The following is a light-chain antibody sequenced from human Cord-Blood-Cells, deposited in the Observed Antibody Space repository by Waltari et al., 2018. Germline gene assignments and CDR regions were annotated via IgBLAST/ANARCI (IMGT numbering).Light chain of an antibody. CDR1: QSISSW. CDR2: KAS. V-gene: IGKV1-5*03. CDR3: QQYNSYSST. J-gene: IGKJ2*02. Sequence: DIQMTQSPSTLSASVGDRVTITCRASQSISSWLAWDQQKPGKAPKLLIYKASSLESGVPSRFSGSGSGTEFTLTISSLQPDDFATYYFQQYNSYSSTFGQGTKLEIK.